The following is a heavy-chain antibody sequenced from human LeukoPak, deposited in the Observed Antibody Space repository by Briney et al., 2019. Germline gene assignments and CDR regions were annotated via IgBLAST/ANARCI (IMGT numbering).Heavy chain of an antibody. J-gene: IGHJ4*02. CDR1: GFTFSSYE. CDR2: ISSSGSTK. Sequence: GGSLRLSCASSGFTFSSYEMNWVRQAPGKGLEWLSYISSSGSTKYYADSVKGRFTISRDNAKSSVSLQMNSLRAEDTAVYYCARERGYSGYDYFIHSPFDYWGQGTLVTVSS. CDR3: ARERGYSGYDYFIHSPFDY. V-gene: IGHV3-48*03. D-gene: IGHD5-12*01.